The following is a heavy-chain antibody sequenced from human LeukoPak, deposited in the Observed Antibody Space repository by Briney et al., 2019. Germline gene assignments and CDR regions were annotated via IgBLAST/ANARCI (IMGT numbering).Heavy chain of an antibody. Sequence: SETLSLTCTVSGGSISSGDYYWSWIRQPPGKGLEWIGYIYYSGSTYYNPSLKSRVTISVDTSKNQFSLKLSSVTAADTAVYYCASSLLRERITMIVVGAFDIWGQGTMVTVSS. CDR3: ASSLLRERITMIVVGAFDI. D-gene: IGHD3-22*01. V-gene: IGHV4-30-4*01. CDR2: IYYSGST. CDR1: GGSISSGDYY. J-gene: IGHJ3*02.